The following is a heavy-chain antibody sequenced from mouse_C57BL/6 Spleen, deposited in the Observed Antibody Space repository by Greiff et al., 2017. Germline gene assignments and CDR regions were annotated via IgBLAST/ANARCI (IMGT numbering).Heavy chain of an antibody. CDR1: GFNIKDDY. J-gene: IGHJ2*01. CDR3: TTDSNDY. Sequence: VQLQQSGAELVRPGASVKLSCTASGFNIKDDYMHWVKQRPEQGLEWIGWIDPENGDTEYASKFQGKATITADTSSNTAYLQLSSLTSEDTAVYYCTTDSNDYWGQGTTRTVSS. CDR2: IDPENGDT. V-gene: IGHV14-4*01. D-gene: IGHD2-5*01.